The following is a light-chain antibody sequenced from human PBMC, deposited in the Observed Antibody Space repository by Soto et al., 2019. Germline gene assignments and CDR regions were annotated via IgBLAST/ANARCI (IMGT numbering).Light chain of an antibody. V-gene: IGLV2-14*01. J-gene: IGLJ2*01. CDR3: SSYTTNNTVV. Sequence: QSALTQPASVSESPGQSISFSCSGTSSDVGSHNYVSWYQQHPGKAPKLIIFEVNNRPSGVSHRFSGSKSGNTASLTISGLQAEDEADYYCSSYTTNNTVVFGGGTKLTV. CDR2: EVN. CDR1: SSDVGSHNY.